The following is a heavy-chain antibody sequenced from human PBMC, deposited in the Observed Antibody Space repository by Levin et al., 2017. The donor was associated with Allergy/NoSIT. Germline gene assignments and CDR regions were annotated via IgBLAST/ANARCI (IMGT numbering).Heavy chain of an antibody. J-gene: IGHJ4*02. CDR1: GFTFSTYA. CDR3: ARDVLGYCTSVSCYSARAYDY. D-gene: IGHD2-2*03. Sequence: GESLKISCAASGFTFSTYAMHWVRQAPGKGLEWVAVVSYGGDTEYYADSVKARFTISRDNSKNTMYLQMNSLRAEDTAVYFCARDVLGYCTSVSCYSARAYDYWGQGTLVTISS. V-gene: IGHV3-30-3*01. CDR2: VSYGGDTE.